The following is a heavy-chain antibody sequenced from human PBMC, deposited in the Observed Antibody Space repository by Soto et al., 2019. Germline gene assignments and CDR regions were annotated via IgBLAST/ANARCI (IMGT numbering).Heavy chain of an antibody. CDR2: ISWNSDDI. CDR3: AKDTFLKYSDSRGYSYFDS. D-gene: IGHD3-22*01. V-gene: IGHV3-9*01. J-gene: IGHJ4*02. CDR1: GFTFQDFA. Sequence: EVQLVESGGGLVPPGRSLRLSCRASGFTFQDFAMHWVRQAPGKGLEWVSAISWNSDDIGYAASVKGRFTISRDNADNSVYLQMDSLRVEDTAFYYCAKDTFLKYSDSRGYSYFDSWGLGSLVTVSS.